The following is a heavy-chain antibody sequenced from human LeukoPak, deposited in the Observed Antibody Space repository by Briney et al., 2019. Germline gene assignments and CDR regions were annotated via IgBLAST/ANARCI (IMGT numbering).Heavy chain of an antibody. CDR1: GYTLTKLS. CDR3: ATSNIAVAAQYFDY. CDR2: FDPEDGET. D-gene: IGHD6-19*01. Sequence: GXSVKVSCKVSGYTLTKLSMHWVRQAPGKGLEWMGGFDPEDGETIYAQKFQGRVTMTEDTSTDTAYMELSSLRSEDTAVYYCATSNIAVAAQYFDYWGQGTLVTVSS. V-gene: IGHV1-24*01. J-gene: IGHJ4*02.